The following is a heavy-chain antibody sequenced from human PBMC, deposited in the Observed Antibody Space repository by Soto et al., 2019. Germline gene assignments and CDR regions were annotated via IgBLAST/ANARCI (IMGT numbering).Heavy chain of an antibody. V-gene: IGHV5-10-1*01. CDR1: GYSFTSYW. Sequence: GESLKISCKGSGYSFTSYWISWVRQMPGKGLEWMGRIDPSDSYTNYSPSFQGHVTISADKSISTAYLQWSSLKASDTAMYYCASSGNWNYDYYYGMDVWGQGTTVTVSS. D-gene: IGHD1-20*01. CDR3: ASSGNWNYDYYYGMDV. J-gene: IGHJ6*02. CDR2: IDPSDSYT.